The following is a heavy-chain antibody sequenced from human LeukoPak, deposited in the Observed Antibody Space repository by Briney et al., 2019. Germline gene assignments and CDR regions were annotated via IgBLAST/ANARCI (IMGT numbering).Heavy chain of an antibody. D-gene: IGHD5-24*01. CDR2: IYSGGST. V-gene: IGHV3-66*01. J-gene: IGHJ4*02. CDR1: GFTFSSYW. Sequence: PGGSLRLSCAASGFTFSSYWMSWVRQAPGKGLEWVSVIYSGGSTYYADSVKGRFTISRDNFKNTLYLQMNSLRAEDTAVYYCARDIRAGYNLWYFDYWGQGTLVTVSS. CDR3: ARDIRAGYNLWYFDY.